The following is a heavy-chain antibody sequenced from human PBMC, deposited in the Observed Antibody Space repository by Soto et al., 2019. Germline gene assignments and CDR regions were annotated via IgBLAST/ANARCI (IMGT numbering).Heavy chain of an antibody. J-gene: IGHJ4*02. CDR1: GFTFSSFA. CDR2: IGSRGDST. D-gene: IGHD6-19*01. V-gene: IGHV3-23*01. CDR3: AKDLIYGYNSGRPFDS. Sequence: EVHLLESGGGLVQPGGSLRLSCAASGFTFSSFAMSWVRQAPGKGLEWVSAIGSRGDSTYYADSVKGRFTISRDNSKNTLSLQMNSLRAEDPAVYYCAKDLIYGYNSGRPFDSWGQGTLVTVSS.